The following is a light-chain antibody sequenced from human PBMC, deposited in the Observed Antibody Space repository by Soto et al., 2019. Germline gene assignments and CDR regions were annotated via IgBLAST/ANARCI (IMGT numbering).Light chain of an antibody. V-gene: IGLV1-40*01. Sequence: QSVLTQPPSVSGAPGQRVTISCTGSSSNIGAGYDVHWYQQLPGTAPKLLIYGNSNRPTGVPHRFSGSKSGTSASLVIAGVDAVNERDYCCQSYASSVSGWGFGAAPERTF. J-gene: IGLJ2*01. CDR3: QSYASSVSGWG. CDR1: SSNIGAGYD. CDR2: GNS.